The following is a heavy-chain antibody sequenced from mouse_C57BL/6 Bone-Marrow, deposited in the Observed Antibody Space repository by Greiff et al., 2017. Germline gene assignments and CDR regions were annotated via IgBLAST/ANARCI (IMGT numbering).Heavy chain of an antibody. CDR2: ISSGSSTS. Sequence: EVQLVESGGGLVKPGGSLKLSCAASGFTFSDYGMHWVRQAPEKGLEWVAYISSGSSTSYYADTVKGRFTISRDNAKNTQFLQLTSLRSEDTAMYYWAREKCDGSSYKRKSNYLDYWGQGTTLTVSS. CDR3: AREKCDGSSYKRKSNYLDY. J-gene: IGHJ2*01. D-gene: IGHD1-1*01. CDR1: GFTFSDYG. V-gene: IGHV5-17*01.